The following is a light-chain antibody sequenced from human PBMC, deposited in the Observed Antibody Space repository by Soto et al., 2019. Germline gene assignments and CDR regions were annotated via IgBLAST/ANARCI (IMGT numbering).Light chain of an antibody. Sequence: ETVLTQSPGTVSLSPERRATLSCRASQNVTGTYLSWYQQRPGQTPRLLIYATNHRATGVPDRFSGSGSGTDFTLTISSLEPEDFAVYYCQQRSNWPWTFGQGTKVDIK. V-gene: IGKV3D-20*02. CDR2: ATN. J-gene: IGKJ1*01. CDR1: QNVTGTY. CDR3: QQRSNWPWT.